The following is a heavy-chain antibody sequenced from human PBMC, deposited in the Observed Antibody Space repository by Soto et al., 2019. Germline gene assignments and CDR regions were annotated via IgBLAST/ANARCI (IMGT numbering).Heavy chain of an antibody. CDR3: ARGGASSIWLDY. Sequence: QVQLQESGPGLVKPSETLSLTCTVSGGSISSHHWSWIRQPPGKGPECIGSIHDSGSTTYNPSLKSRVTISVDTSKNQFSLSMTSVTAADTAVYYCARGGASSIWLDYWGQGILVNVSS. CDR1: GGSISSHH. D-gene: IGHD6-13*01. CDR2: IHDSGST. V-gene: IGHV4-59*11. J-gene: IGHJ4*02.